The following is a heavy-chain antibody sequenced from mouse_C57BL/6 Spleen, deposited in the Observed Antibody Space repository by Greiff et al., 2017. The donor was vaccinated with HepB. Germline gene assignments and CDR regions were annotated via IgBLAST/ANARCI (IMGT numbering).Heavy chain of an antibody. V-gene: IGHV1-82*01. CDR1: GYAFSSSW. D-gene: IGHD1-1*01. CDR2: IYPGDGDT. J-gene: IGHJ2*01. Sequence: QVQLKESGPELVKPGASVKISCKASGYAFSSSWMNWVKQRPGKGLEWIGRIYPGDGDTNYNGKFKGKATLTADKSSSTAYMQLSSLTSEDSAVYFCARPGYGSSYFDYWGQGTTLTVSS. CDR3: ARPGYGSSYFDY.